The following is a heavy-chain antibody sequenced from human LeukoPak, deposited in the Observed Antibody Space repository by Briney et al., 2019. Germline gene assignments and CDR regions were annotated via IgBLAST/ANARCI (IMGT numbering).Heavy chain of an antibody. V-gene: IGHV1-46*01. CDR1: GYVFTNFF. D-gene: IGHD3-22*01. J-gene: IGHJ4*02. CDR2: MNPRAGTT. CDR3: ALERPFEDGISGFYDF. Sequence: ASVKVSCKTSGYVFTNFFIHWARQAPGQRLEWMGIMNPRAGTTVYAQKFQGRVTMTSDMSTNTLYMELSSLKSEDTAIYYCALERPFEDGISGFYDFWGQGTLVTVSS.